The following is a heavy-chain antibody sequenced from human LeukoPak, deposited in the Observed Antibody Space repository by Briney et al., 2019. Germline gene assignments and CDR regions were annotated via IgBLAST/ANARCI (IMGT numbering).Heavy chain of an antibody. D-gene: IGHD6-13*01. J-gene: IGHJ4*02. CDR2: IYYRGST. V-gene: IGHV4-39*01. CDR3: ASPAAASNF. CDR1: GGSISSSIYY. Sequence: SETLSLTCTVSGGSISSSIYYCGWIRQPPGKGLEWIGSIYYRGSTYYNPSLKSRVTISVDTSKNQFSLKLSSVTAADTAVYYCASPAAASNFWGQGTLVTVSS.